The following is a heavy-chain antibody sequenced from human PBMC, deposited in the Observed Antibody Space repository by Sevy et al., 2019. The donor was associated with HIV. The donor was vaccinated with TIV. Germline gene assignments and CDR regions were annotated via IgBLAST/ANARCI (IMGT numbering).Heavy chain of an antibody. Sequence: GGSLRLSCAASGFTFSVSGMHWVRQAPGKGLEWLAVIWNDGHNKYYADSVKGRFTISRDNSKNTLFLQMNSLRVEDTAMYYCEKDQGGGQNYAMSGVCDYWGQGTMVTVSS. V-gene: IGHV3-33*06. CDR3: EKDQGGGQNYAMSGVCDY. J-gene: IGHJ4*03. CDR2: IWNDGHNK. CDR1: GFTFSVSG. D-gene: IGHD2-2*01.